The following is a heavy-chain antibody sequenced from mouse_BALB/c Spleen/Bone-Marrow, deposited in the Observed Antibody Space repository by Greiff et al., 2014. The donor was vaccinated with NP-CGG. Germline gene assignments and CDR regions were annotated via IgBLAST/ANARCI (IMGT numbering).Heavy chain of an antibody. CDR1: GSAFSSYW. CDR3: ARSRGYYVDY. CDR2: IYPGDVYT. J-gene: IGHJ2*01. V-gene: IGHV1-80*01. Sequence: VQLVASGAELVRPGSSVKISCQAPGSAFSSYWMNWVKQRPGQGLEWIGQIYPGDVYTNYNGKFKGKATLTADKSSSTAYMQLSSLTSEDSAVYFCARSRGYYVDYWGQGTTLTVSA.